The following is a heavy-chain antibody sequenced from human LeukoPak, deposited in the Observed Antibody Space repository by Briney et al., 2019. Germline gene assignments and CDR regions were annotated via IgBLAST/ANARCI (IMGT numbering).Heavy chain of an antibody. D-gene: IGHD6-19*01. CDR1: GFTFDDYA. CDR3: AKDRGDFSGWFF. CDR2: ISGDGGST. J-gene: IGHJ4*02. V-gene: IGHV3-43*02. Sequence: GGSLRLSCAASGFTFDDYAMHWVRQAPGKGLEWVSLISGDGGSTYYANSVKGRFTISRDNSKNSLYLQMSSLRIEDTALYYCAKDRGDFSGWFFWGQGTLVTVSS.